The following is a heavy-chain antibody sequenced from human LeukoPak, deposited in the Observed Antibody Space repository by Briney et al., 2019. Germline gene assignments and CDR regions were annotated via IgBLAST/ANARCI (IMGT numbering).Heavy chain of an antibody. CDR3: AKDGAQYSSGPECDP. CDR2: ISHDGMNA. V-gene: IGHV3-23*01. J-gene: IGHJ5*02. D-gene: IGHD6-19*01. CDR1: GLHSSGTA. Sequence: GGSLRLXCAASGLHSSGTAMSWVRRAPGKGLEWVSAISHDGMNAYYADSVKGRFTISRDNSKKTVSLEMSSLTAADTGVYYCAKDGAQYSSGPECDPRGQGALVTVSP.